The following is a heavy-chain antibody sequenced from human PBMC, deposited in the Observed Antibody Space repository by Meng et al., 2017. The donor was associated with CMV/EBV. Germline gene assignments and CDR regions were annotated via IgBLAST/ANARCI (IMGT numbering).Heavy chain of an antibody. Sequence: SLKISCAASGFTFDDYAMHWVRQAPGKGLEWVSGISWNSGSIGYADSVKGRFTISRDNAKNSLYPQMNSLRAEDTALYYCAKSIHDFWSGYHDWGQGTLVTVSS. J-gene: IGHJ4*02. CDR2: ISWNSGSI. V-gene: IGHV3-9*01. D-gene: IGHD3-3*01. CDR3: AKSIHDFWSGYHD. CDR1: GFTFDDYA.